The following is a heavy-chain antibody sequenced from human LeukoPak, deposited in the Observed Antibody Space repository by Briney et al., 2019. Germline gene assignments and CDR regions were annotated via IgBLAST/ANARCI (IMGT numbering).Heavy chain of an antibody. CDR1: GFTFSSYG. CDR2: ISGSGGST. D-gene: IGHD4-17*01. J-gene: IGHJ4*02. CDR3: AKYRGYGDMYYFDY. V-gene: IGHV3-23*01. Sequence: GGSLRLSCAASGFTFSSYGMSWVRQAPGKGLEWVSAISGSGGSTYYADSVKGRFTISRDNSKNTLYLQMNSLRAEDTAVYYCAKYRGYGDMYYFDYWGQGTLVTVSS.